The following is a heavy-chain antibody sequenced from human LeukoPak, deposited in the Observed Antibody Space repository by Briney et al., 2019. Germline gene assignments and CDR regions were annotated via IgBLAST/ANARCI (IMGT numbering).Heavy chain of an antibody. CDR1: GFTFDDYA. V-gene: IGHV3-43D*03. D-gene: IGHD3-10*01. Sequence: PGGSLRLSCAASGFTFDDYAMHWVRQAPGKGLEWVSLISWDGGIIYYADSVKGRFTISRDNSKNSLYLQMNSLRVEDTALYYCAKEILVWGFGEIAFDIWGQGTMVTVSS. CDR2: ISWDGGII. CDR3: AKEILVWGFGEIAFDI. J-gene: IGHJ3*02.